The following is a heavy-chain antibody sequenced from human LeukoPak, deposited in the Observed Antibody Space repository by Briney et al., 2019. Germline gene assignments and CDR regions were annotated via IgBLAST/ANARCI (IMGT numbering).Heavy chain of an antibody. J-gene: IGHJ6*03. CDR1: GGSISSYY. CDR3: AREITMVRGVREYYYYYMDV. Sequence: SETLSLTCTVSGGSISSYYWSWIRQPPGKGLEWIGYIYYSGSTNYNPSLKSRVTISVDTSKNQLSLKLSSVTAADTAVYYCAREITMVRGVREYYYYYMDVWGKGTTVTISS. V-gene: IGHV4-59*12. CDR2: IYYSGST. D-gene: IGHD3-10*01.